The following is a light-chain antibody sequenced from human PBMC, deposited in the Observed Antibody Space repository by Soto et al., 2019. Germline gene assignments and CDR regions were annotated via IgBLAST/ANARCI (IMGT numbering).Light chain of an antibody. J-gene: IGKJ1*01. Sequence: EIVMTQSPATLSVSPGERATLSCRASQSVSSKVAWYQQKPGQAPRLLIYDASTRATGIPARFSGRGSGTEFTLTISSLQSEDFVVYSCHQYHNWTFGQGTKVDIK. CDR3: HQYHNWT. CDR2: DAS. V-gene: IGKV3-15*01. CDR1: QSVSSK.